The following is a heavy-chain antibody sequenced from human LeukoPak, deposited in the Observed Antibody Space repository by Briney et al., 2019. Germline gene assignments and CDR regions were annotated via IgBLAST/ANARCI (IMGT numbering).Heavy chain of an antibody. CDR2: ISSGSSTT. Sequence: GGSLRLSCAASGFTFSPLGMNWVRQAPGRGLEWVSYISSGSSTTYYADSVKGRCTISRDNAKNSLYLQINSLRADDTAVYYCARVDYADYAPNFDYWGQGTLVTVSS. D-gene: IGHD4-17*01. CDR3: ARVDYADYAPNFDY. CDR1: GFTFSPLG. V-gene: IGHV3-48*04. J-gene: IGHJ4*02.